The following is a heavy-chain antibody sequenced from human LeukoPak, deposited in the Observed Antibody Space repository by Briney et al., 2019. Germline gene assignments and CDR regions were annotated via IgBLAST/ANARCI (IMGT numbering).Heavy chain of an antibody. CDR3: AXERDHGYSYGFVLDS. Sequence: SETLSLTCTVSGGSMNTYYWTWLRQPAGKGLEWLGRMYHSGTTNYNSPLYNPSLSSRVTMSVDGAKNQFSLRLKSVTTADTANFCAXERDHGYSYGFVLDSWGQGSLVTVSS. V-gene: IGHV4-4*07. J-gene: IGHJ4*02. CDR2: MYHSGTT. D-gene: IGHD5-18*01. CDR1: GGSMNTYY.